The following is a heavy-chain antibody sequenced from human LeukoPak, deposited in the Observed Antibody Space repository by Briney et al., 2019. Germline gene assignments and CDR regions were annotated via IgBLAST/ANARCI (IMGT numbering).Heavy chain of an antibody. CDR2: IHYTGRT. CDR3: ARIKEVRPGGPNWFDP. CDR1: GGSITSSSYY. J-gene: IGHJ5*02. V-gene: IGHV4-39*01. D-gene: IGHD6-6*01. Sequence: PSETLSLTCSVSGGSITSSSYYWGWIRQSPEKGLEWIVSIHYTGRTDYNPSLKSRVTISVDTSENQVSLKVRSVTAADTAVYYCARIKEVRPGGPNWFDPWGQGTLVTVSS.